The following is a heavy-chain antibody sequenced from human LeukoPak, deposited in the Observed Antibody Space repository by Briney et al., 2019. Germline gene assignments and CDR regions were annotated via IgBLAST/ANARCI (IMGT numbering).Heavy chain of an antibody. CDR2: ISSSASTI. CDR1: GFTFSTYS. Sequence: GGSLRLSCAASGFTFSTYSMNWVRQAPGKGLEWVSYISSSASTIYYADSVKGRFTISRDNAKNSQYLQMNSLRAEDTAVYYCARGELWLDAFDIWDQGTMVTVSS. J-gene: IGHJ3*02. V-gene: IGHV3-48*01. CDR3: ARGELWLDAFDI. D-gene: IGHD3-16*01.